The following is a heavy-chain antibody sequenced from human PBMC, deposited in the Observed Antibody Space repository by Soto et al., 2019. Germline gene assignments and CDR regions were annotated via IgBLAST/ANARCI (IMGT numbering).Heavy chain of an antibody. V-gene: IGHV1-2*02. Sequence: ASVKVSCKASGYTFTGYYMHWVRQAPGQGLEWMGWINPNSGGTNYAQKFQGRVTMTRDTSISTAYMVLSRLRSDDTAVYYCARVWLITRRISTPPTTYYYYYGMDVWGQGTTVTVSS. CDR3: ARVWLITRRISTPPTTYYYYYGMDV. J-gene: IGHJ6*02. CDR2: INPNSGGT. CDR1: GYTFTGYY. D-gene: IGHD1-1*01.